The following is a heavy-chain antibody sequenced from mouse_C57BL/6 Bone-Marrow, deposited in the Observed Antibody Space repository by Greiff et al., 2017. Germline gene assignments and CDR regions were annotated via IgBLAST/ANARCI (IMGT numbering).Heavy chain of an antibody. D-gene: IGHD1-1*01. CDR1: GYTFTDYY. V-gene: IGHV1-19*01. CDR2: INPYNGGT. Sequence: EVQLQQSGPVLVKPGASVKMSCKASGYTFTDYYMNWVKQSHGKSLEWIGVINPYNGGTSYNQKFKGKATMTVDKSSSTAYMELSSLTSEDSAVYSGARENYGTDYFDYWGQGTTLTVSS. CDR3: ARENYGTDYFDY. J-gene: IGHJ2*01.